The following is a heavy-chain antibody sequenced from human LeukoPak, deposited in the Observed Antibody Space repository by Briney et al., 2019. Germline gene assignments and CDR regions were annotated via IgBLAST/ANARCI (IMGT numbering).Heavy chain of an antibody. V-gene: IGHV3-23*01. D-gene: IGHD5-12*01. CDR1: GFTFSNYA. CDR2: IGGSGGST. CDR3: AKQRGYSGYETFDY. Sequence: GGSLRLSCAASGFTFSNYAMSWVRQAPGKGLEWVSGIGGSGGSTVYADSVKGRFTISRDNSKNTLYLQMNSLRAEDTAVYYCAKQRGYSGYETFDYWGQGTLVTVSS. J-gene: IGHJ4*02.